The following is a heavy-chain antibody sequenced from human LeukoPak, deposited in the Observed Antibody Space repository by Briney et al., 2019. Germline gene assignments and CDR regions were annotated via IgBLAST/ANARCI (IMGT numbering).Heavy chain of an antibody. CDR3: ARVAEAAAFDS. D-gene: IGHD6-13*01. Sequence: PGGSLRLSCAASGFTFSDNYMSWIRQAPGKGLEWVSYISSSGNTTYNADSVKGRFSITRDNAKNSLYLQMNSLRAEDTAVYYCARVAEAAAFDSWGQGTLDTVSS. V-gene: IGHV3-11*04. CDR1: GFTFSDNY. CDR2: ISSSGNTT. J-gene: IGHJ4*02.